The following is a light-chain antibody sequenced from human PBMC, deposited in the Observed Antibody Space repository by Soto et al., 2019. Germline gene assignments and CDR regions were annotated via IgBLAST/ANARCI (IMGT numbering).Light chain of an antibody. CDR1: QSVSSY. V-gene: IGKV3-11*01. J-gene: IGKJ5*01. CDR3: QHRSIWPVS. Sequence: EIVLTQSRATLSLSPGERATLSCRASQSVSSYLAWYQQKPGQAPRLLIFDASNRATGIPARFSGSGSGTDFTLTISSLEPEDFAVYYCQHRSIWPVSFGQGTRLEIK. CDR2: DAS.